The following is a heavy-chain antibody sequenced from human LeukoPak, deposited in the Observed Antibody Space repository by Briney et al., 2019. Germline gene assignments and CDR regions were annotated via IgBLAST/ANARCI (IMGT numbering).Heavy chain of an antibody. CDR3: ARAARPPYYFDY. J-gene: IGHJ4*02. CDR1: GGTFSSYA. CDR2: ISAYNGNT. D-gene: IGHD6-6*01. V-gene: IGHV1-18*01. Sequence: ASVKVSCKASGGTFSSYAISWVRQAPGQGLEWMGWISAYNGNTNYAQKLQGRVTMTTDTSTSTVYMELSSLRSEDTAVYHCARAARPPYYFDYWGQGTLVTVSS.